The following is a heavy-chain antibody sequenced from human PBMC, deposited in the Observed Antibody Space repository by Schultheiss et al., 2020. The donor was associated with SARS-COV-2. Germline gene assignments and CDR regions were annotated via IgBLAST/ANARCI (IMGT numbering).Heavy chain of an antibody. Sequence: GGSLRLSCAASGFTFSSYAMSWVRQAPGKGLEWVGRIKSKTDGGTTDYAAPVKGRFTISRDDSKNTLYLQMNSLKTEDTAVYYCTVQLRFTPGPYYYYGMDVWGQGTTVTVSS. V-gene: IGHV3-15*01. CDR1: GFTFSSYA. CDR2: IKSKTDGGTT. D-gene: IGHD3-3*01. CDR3: TVQLRFTPGPYYYYGMDV. J-gene: IGHJ6*02.